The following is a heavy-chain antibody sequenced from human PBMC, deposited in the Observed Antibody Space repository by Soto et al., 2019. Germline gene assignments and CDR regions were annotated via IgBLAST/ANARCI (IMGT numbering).Heavy chain of an antibody. CDR3: ARQEYSSGPEIRTWGFDP. D-gene: IGHD6-19*01. J-gene: IGHJ5*02. CDR1: GYSFTSYW. Sequence: GESLKISCKGSGYSFTSYWIGWVRQMPGKGLEWMGIIYPGDSDTRYSPSFQGQVTISADKSISTAYLQWSSLKASDTAMYYCARQEYSSGPEIRTWGFDPWGQGTLVTVSS. CDR2: IYPGDSDT. V-gene: IGHV5-51*01.